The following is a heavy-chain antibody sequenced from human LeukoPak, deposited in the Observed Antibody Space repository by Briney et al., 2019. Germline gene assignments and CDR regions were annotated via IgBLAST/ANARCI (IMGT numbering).Heavy chain of an antibody. CDR1: GFTFGDYA. CDR2: IYSGGST. V-gene: IGHV3-66*01. D-gene: IGHD4-17*01. J-gene: IGHJ5*02. CDR3: ARDSLSTVTTGP. Sequence: PGRSLRLSCTASGFTFGDYAMNWVRQAPGKGLEWVSVIYSGGSTYYADSVKGRFTISRDNSKNTLYLQMNSLRAEDTAVYYCARDSLSTVTTGPWGQGTLVTVSS.